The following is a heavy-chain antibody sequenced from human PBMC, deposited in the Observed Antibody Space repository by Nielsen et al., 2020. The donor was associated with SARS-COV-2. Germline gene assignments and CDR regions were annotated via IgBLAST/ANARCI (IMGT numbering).Heavy chain of an antibody. CDR2: IKQDGSEK. CDR1: GFTFSSYS. CDR3: ARDQELRFLEWLLYYYGMDV. D-gene: IGHD3-3*01. Sequence: GESLKISCAASGFTFSSYSMNWVRQAPGEGLEWVANIKQDGSEKYYVDSVKGRFTISRDNAKNSLYLQMNSLRAEDTAVYYCARDQELRFLEWLLYYYGMDVWGQGTTVTVSS. V-gene: IGHV3-7*03. J-gene: IGHJ6*02.